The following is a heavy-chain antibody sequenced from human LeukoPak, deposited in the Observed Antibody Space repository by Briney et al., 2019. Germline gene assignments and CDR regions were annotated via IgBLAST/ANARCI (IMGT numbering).Heavy chain of an antibody. CDR1: GFTFSSCA. D-gene: IGHD5-18*01. J-gene: IGHJ4*02. CDR3: AKLIQLWHIDY. V-gene: IGHV3-23*01. CDR2: ISGSGGTT. Sequence: PGGSLRLSCAASGFTFSSCALSWVRQAPGKGLEWVSGISGSGGTTYFADSVKGRFTISRDNSKNTLYLQMNSLRAEDTAVYYCAKLIQLWHIDYWGQGTLVTVSS.